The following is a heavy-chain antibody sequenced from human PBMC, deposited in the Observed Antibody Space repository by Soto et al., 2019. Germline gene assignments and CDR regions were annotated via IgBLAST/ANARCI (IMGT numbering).Heavy chain of an antibody. CDR1: GFTFSGST. D-gene: IGHD2-15*01. J-gene: IGHJ1*01. Sequence: EVQLVQSGGGLVQPGGSLKLSCAASGFTFSGSTVHWVRQASGEGLQWVGRISSKANDYATTYIASVKGRFTIPRDDSRNTAYLQMSDLKTEDTAVYYCTGGYCTGGTCYSGYFQHWGQGALVTVFS. V-gene: IGHV3-73*02. CDR3: TGGYCTGGTCYSGYFQH. CDR2: ISSKANDYAT.